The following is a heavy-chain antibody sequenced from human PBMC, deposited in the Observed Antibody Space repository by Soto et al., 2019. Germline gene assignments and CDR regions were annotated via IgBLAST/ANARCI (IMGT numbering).Heavy chain of an antibody. CDR1: GGTFSSYG. J-gene: IGHJ4*02. Sequence: GASVKVSCKASGGTFSSYGISWVRQAPGQGPEWMGGIIPIFETTNYAQKYQGRLTITADESTSTAYMELSSLRSDDTAVYYCARGHYYDFWSGPTYYFDYWGQGTLVTVSS. CDR2: IIPIFETT. D-gene: IGHD3-3*01. V-gene: IGHV1-69*13. CDR3: ARGHYYDFWSGPTYYFDY.